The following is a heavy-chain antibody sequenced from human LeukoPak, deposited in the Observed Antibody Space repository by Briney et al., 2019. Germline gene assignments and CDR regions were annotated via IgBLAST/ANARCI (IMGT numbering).Heavy chain of an antibody. Sequence: SVKVSCKASGGTFSSYAISWVRQAPGQRLEWMGGIIPIFGTANYAQKFQGRVTITADESTSTAYMELSSLRSEDTAVYYCARGTPPGIAVAGTGDWFDPWGQGTLVTVSS. CDR2: IIPIFGTA. D-gene: IGHD6-19*01. J-gene: IGHJ5*02. CDR1: GGTFSSYA. CDR3: ARGTPPGIAVAGTGDWFDP. V-gene: IGHV1-69*01.